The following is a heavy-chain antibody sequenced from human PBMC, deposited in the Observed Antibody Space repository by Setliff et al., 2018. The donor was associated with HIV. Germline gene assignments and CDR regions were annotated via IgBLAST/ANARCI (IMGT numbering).Heavy chain of an antibody. CDR3: ANLIGEADTPY. CDR2: IYNDGSKK. J-gene: IGHJ4*02. CDR1: GFTFSYYG. Sequence: LSLSCAASGFTFSYYGMYWVRQAPGKGLEWVALIYNDGSKKYYADSVKGRFTISRDNSKNTLYLQMNSLSAEDTALYYCANLIGEADTPYWGQGTLVTVSS. V-gene: IGHV3-33*08. D-gene: IGHD6-13*01.